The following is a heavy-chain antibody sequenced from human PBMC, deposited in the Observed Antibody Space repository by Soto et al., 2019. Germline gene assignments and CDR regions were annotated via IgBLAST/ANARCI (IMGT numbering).Heavy chain of an antibody. CDR2: IYYSGST. V-gene: IGHV4-39*01. CDR3: ARQIGYCSGGSCYPNFDY. Sequence: TSETLSLTCTVSGGSISSSSYYWGWIRQPPGKGLEWIGSIYYSGSTYYNPSLKSRVTISVDTSKSQFSLKLSSVTAADTAVYYCARQIGYCSGGSCYPNFDYWGQGTLVTVSS. CDR1: GGSISSSSYY. J-gene: IGHJ4*02. D-gene: IGHD2-15*01.